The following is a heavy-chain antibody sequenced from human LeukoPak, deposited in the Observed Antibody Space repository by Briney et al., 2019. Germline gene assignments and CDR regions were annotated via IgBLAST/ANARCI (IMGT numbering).Heavy chain of an antibody. CDR1: GGSISSYY. D-gene: IGHD2-15*01. CDR3: ARVSGALGYFDY. V-gene: IGHV4-59*01. CDR2: IYYSGST. Sequence: SETLSLTCTVSGGSISSYYWSWIRQPPGKGLEWIGYIYYSGSTNYNPSLKSRVTISVDTSKNQFSLKLSSVTAADTAVYYCARVSGALGYFDYWGQGTLVTVSS. J-gene: IGHJ4*02.